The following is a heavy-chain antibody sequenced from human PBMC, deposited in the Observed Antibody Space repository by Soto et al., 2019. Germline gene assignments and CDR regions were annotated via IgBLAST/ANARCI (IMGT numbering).Heavy chain of an antibody. D-gene: IGHD2-15*01. CDR1: GFTFRSNW. V-gene: IGHV3-7*01. CDR3: ARDRGYCRGGTCYSVLDF. Sequence: EVQLVESGGGLAQPGGSLRLSCAVSGFTFRSNWMNWVRQAPGKGLEWVANIKHDGSETYYVDSVKGRFTISRDNAKSSLYLQMNSLRAEDTAVYYCARDRGYCRGGTCYSVLDFWGQGTLVTVSS. CDR2: IKHDGSET. J-gene: IGHJ4*02.